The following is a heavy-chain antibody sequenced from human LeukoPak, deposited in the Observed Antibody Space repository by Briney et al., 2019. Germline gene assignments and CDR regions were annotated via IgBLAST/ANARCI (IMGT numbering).Heavy chain of an antibody. CDR3: ARYCSSTSCYVVDAFDI. V-gene: IGHV3-7*01. CDR1: GFTFSSYW. J-gene: IGHJ3*02. Sequence: PGGSLRLSCAASGFTFSSYWMSWVRQAPGKGLEWVANIKQDGSEKYYVDSVKGRFTISRDNAKNSLYLQMNSLRAEDTAVYYCARYCSSTSCYVVDAFDIWGQGTMVTVSS. D-gene: IGHD2-2*01. CDR2: IKQDGSEK.